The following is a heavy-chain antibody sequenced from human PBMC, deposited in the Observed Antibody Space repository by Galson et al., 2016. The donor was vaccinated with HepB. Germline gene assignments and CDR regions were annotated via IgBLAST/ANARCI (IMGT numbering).Heavy chain of an antibody. CDR2: INGDGGST. CDR1: GFTLSSYW. V-gene: IGHV3-74*01. D-gene: IGHD1-1*01. CDR3: ARGTVDKPGMDV. Sequence: SGFTLSSYWVHWVRQAPGKGLVWVSRINGDGGSTSYADSVKGRFTISRDDAKNTLYLQMNSLRAEDTAVYYCARGTVDKPGMDVWGQGTTVTVSS. J-gene: IGHJ6*02.